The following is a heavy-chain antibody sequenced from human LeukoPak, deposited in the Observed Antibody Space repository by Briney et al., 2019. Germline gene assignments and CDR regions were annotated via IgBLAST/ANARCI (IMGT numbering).Heavy chain of an antibody. CDR2: ISGNNDNP. J-gene: IGHJ4*02. CDR3: ARDGTSTDDY. CDR1: GYTFSNFG. V-gene: IGHV1-18*01. D-gene: IGHD2-2*01. Sequence: ASVRVSCKTSGYTFSNFGINWVRQAPGQGLEWMRWISGNNDNPNYGQKFQGRFTVTTDSSTSTAYMELRNLTFDDTAVYYCARDGTSTDDYWGQGTLVTVSS.